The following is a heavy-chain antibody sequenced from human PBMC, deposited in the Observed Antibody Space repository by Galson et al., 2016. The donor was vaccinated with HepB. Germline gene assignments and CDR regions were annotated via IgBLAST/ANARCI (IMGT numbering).Heavy chain of an antibody. V-gene: IGHV3-30*18. CDR1: GFNFNNYG. CDR2: ISTDGNNK. J-gene: IGHJ4*02. D-gene: IGHD3-9*01. Sequence: SLRLSCAASGFNFNNYGMHWVRQAPGKGLEWVAIISTDGNNKHYGDSVKGRFTISRDNSKNTLYLQMSSLRTEDTVVYYCAKDGHDDILTGYSYYFDYWGQGTLVTGSS. CDR3: AKDGHDDILTGYSYYFDY.